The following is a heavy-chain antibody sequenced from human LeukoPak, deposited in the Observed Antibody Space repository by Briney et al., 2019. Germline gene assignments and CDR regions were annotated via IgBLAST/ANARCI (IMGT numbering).Heavy chain of an antibody. J-gene: IGHJ4*02. V-gene: IGHV3-13*01. D-gene: IGHD3-3*01. CDR1: GFTFSTYD. Sequence: DPGGSLRLSCVASGFTFSTYDMHWVRQARGEGLEWVSAIGTAGDTYYPGSVKGRFTISRENAENSLYLQMNSLRVGDTALYYCATATKSGYYSYWGQGTPVTVSS. CDR3: ATATKSGYYSY. CDR2: IGTAGDT.